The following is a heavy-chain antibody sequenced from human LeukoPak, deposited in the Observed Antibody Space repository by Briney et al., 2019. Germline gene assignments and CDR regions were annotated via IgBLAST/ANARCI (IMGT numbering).Heavy chain of an antibody. CDR2: MNPEDGNT. CDR3: TRGPFLNGNAYNWFDP. CDR1: GYTFTSYD. D-gene: IGHD1-20*01. J-gene: IGHJ5*02. V-gene: IGHV1-8*01. Sequence: GASVKVSCRASGYTFTSYDIIWVRQATGQGLEWMGWMNPEDGNTGYAQKFQGRVAITRDTSTRTVYLELNNLSSDDTAMYYCTRGPFLNGNAYNWFDPWGQGTLVTVSS.